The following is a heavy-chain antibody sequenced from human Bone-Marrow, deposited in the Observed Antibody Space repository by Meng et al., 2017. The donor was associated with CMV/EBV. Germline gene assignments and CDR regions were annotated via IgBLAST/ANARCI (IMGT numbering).Heavy chain of an antibody. Sequence: GESLKISCAASGFTFTNYAMSWVRQTPGKGLEWASAISGSGGSTYYTDSARGRFTISRDNSKNTLYLQMNSLRGEDTAVYYCARRIQPYYFDYWGQGTLVTVSS. CDR2: ISGSGGST. V-gene: IGHV3-23*01. CDR3: ARRIQPYYFDY. J-gene: IGHJ4*02. D-gene: IGHD5-18*01. CDR1: GFTFTNYA.